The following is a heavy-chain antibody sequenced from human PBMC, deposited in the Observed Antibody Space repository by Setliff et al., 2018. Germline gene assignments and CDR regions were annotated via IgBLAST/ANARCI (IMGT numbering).Heavy chain of an antibody. V-gene: IGHV4-31*03. CDR1: GGSISSGGYY. CDR2: IYYSGSTS. D-gene: IGHD6-19*01. CDR3: ARGRAGHSGH. Sequence: SETLSLTCKVSGGSISSGGYYWSWIRQHPGKGLEWIGYIYYSGSTSYYNPSLKSRVTISVDTSKNQFSLKLSSVTAADTAVFYCARGRAGHSGHWGQGTLVTVSS. J-gene: IGHJ4*02.